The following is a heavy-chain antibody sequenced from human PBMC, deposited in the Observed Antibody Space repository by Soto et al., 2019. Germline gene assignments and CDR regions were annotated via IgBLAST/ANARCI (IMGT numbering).Heavy chain of an antibody. CDR3: ARSLLGDYYDSDGLDN. J-gene: IGHJ4*02. CDR1: GGPYSKYS. D-gene: IGHD3-22*01. CDR2: IIPIFDIT. Sequence: QVQLVQSGTEVKKPGSSVTVSCKASGGPYSKYSISWVRQAPGQGLEWMGRIIPIFDITNYAQKFQGRVTITANKSTXXVYMDLSSLRSEATAVYYCARSLLGDYYDSDGLDNWGQGTLVTVSS. V-gene: IGHV1-69*02.